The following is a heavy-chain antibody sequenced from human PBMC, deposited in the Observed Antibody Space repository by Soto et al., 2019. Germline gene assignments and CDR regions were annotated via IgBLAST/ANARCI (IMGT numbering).Heavy chain of an antibody. D-gene: IGHD2-15*01. CDR3: AKDPPTLYCSGGSCYSL. CDR1: GFTFSSYA. Sequence: PVGSVRLSCAASGFTFSSYAMSWVRQAPGKGLEWVSAISGSGGSTYYADSVKGRFTISRDNSKNTLYLQMNSLRAEGTAVYYCAKDPPTLYCSGGSCYSLWGQGTLVTVSS. CDR2: ISGSGGST. J-gene: IGHJ4*02. V-gene: IGHV3-23*01.